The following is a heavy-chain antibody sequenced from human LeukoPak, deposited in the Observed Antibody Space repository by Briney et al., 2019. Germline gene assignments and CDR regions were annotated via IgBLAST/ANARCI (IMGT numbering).Heavy chain of an antibody. D-gene: IGHD5-18*01. CDR3: AKDTADTAMVTGYLDD. Sequence: GGSLRLSCVASGFTLGTYGMNWVRQGPGKGLEWVSYISRSGTIHYAESVKGRFTISRDNAKNSLSLQMNSLRAEDTALYYCAKDTADTAMVTGYLDDWGQGTLVTVSS. V-gene: IGHV3-48*04. CDR2: ISRSGTI. J-gene: IGHJ4*02. CDR1: GFTLGTYG.